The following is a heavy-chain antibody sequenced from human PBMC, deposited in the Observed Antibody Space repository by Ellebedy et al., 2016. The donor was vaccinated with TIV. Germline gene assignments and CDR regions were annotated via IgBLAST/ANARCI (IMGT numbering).Heavy chain of an antibody. D-gene: IGHD3-22*01. CDR2: ISYDGSNK. Sequence: PGGSLRLSCAASGFTFSNYGMHWVRQAPGKGPEWVSVISYDGSNKYYADSVKGRFTISRDNSKNTLYVQMNSLRAEDTAVYYCAKVEDYYHDSSGFPDNWGQGTLVTVSS. V-gene: IGHV3-30*18. J-gene: IGHJ4*02. CDR3: AKVEDYYHDSSGFPDN. CDR1: GFTFSNYG.